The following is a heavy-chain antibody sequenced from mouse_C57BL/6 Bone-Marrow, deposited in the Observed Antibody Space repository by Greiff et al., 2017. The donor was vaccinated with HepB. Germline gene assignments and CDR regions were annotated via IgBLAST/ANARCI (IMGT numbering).Heavy chain of an antibody. V-gene: IGHV1-81*01. CDR1: GYTFTSYG. Sequence: VKLVESGAELARPGASVKLSCKASGYTFTSYGISWVKQRPGQGLEWIGEIYPRSGNTYYNEKFKGKATLTADKSSSTAYMELRSLTSEDSAVYFCARSGVDYYGSTWFAYWGQGTLVTVSA. J-gene: IGHJ3*01. CDR3: ARSGVDYYGSTWFAY. CDR2: IYPRSGNT. D-gene: IGHD1-1*01.